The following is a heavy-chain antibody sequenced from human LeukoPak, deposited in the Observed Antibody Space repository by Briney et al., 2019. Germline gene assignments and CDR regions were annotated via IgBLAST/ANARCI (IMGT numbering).Heavy chain of an antibody. CDR3: ARDSSSWSGLGNRFDP. J-gene: IGHJ5*02. CDR2: IKQDGSEK. CDR1: GFTFNDYW. V-gene: IGHV3-7*01. Sequence: PGGSLRLSCAASGFTFNDYWMTWVRQAPGKGLEWVANIKQDGSEKYYVDSVKGRFTISRDNAKNSLYLQMNSLRAEDTAVYYCARDSSSWSGLGNRFDPWGQGTLVTASS. D-gene: IGHD6-13*01.